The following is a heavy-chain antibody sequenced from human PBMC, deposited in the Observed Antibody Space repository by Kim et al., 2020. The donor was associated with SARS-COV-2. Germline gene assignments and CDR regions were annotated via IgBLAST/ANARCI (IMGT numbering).Heavy chain of an antibody. CDR2: ISYDGSNK. CDR1: GFTFSSYA. J-gene: IGHJ4*02. D-gene: IGHD5-18*01. Sequence: GGSLRLSCAASGFTFSSYAMHWVRQAPGKGLEWVAVISYDGSNKYYADSVKGRFTISRDNSKNTLYLQMNSLRAEDTAVYYCARSAVDTAMDFDYWGQGTLVTVSS. V-gene: IGHV3-30*04. CDR3: ARSAVDTAMDFDY.